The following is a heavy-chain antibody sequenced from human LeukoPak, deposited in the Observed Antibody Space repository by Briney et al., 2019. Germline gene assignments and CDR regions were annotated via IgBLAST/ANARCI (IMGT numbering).Heavy chain of an antibody. CDR3: AKDYQGSFPVAFDI. CDR2: ISGSGKST. J-gene: IGHJ3*02. CDR1: GITFSSYA. Sequence: GGSLRLSCAASGITFSSYAMTWVRQASGKGLEWVSSISGSGKSTYYADSVKGRFTVSRDNPKSTLYLQMNSLRVDDTAVYYCAKDYQGSFPVAFDIWGQGTMVTVSS. V-gene: IGHV3-23*01. D-gene: IGHD2-21*01.